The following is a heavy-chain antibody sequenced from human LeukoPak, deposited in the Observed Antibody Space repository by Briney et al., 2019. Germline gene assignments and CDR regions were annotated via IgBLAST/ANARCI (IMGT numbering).Heavy chain of an antibody. D-gene: IGHD3-10*01. V-gene: IGHV1-2*06. CDR2: INPNSGGT. Sequence: ASVKVSRKASGYTFTSYYMHWVRQAPGQGLEWMGRINPNSGGTNYAQKFQGRVTMTRDTSISTAYMELSRLRSDDTAVYYCARSNRGSTHFDYWGQGTLVTVSS. CDR3: ARSNRGSTHFDY. J-gene: IGHJ4*02. CDR1: GYTFTSYY.